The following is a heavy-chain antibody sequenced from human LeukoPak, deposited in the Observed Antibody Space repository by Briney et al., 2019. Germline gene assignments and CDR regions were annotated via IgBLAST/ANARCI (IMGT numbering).Heavy chain of an antibody. J-gene: IGHJ4*02. CDR2: ISPSGDIT. CDR1: GFTFSNNG. V-gene: IGHV3-23*01. D-gene: IGHD3-10*01. CDR3: AKDDAWLRFGE. Sequence: PGGSLRLSCAASGFTFSNNGMNWVRQAPGKGLEWVSWISPSGDITYYADSVKGRFTISRDNSKNTLYLEVISLTAEDTAVYYCAKDDAWLRFGEWSQGTLVTVSS.